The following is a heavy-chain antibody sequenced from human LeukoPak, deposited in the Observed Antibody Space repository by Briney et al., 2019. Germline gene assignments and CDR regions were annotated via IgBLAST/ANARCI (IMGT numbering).Heavy chain of an antibody. J-gene: IGHJ4*02. CDR3: VRGGENFFDY. V-gene: IGHV3-33*01. CDR2: LWFDGSKE. D-gene: IGHD3-10*01. CDR1: GFNFGRFG. Sequence: GGSLRLSCTASGFNFGRFGMHWVRQAPGQGPEWVAVLWFDGSKEFYAESVKGRFNISRDNSKDTLYLHMSNLRAGDTAMYYCVRGGENFFDYWCQGTLVTVSS.